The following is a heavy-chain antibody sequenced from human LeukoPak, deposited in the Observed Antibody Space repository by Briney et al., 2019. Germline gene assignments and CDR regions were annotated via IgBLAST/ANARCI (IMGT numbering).Heavy chain of an antibody. CDR3: ARDDPGGYYDAFDI. Sequence: GASVKVSCKASGGTFSSYAISWVRQAPGQGLEWMGWISAYNGNTNYAQKLQGRVTMTTDTSTSTAYMELRSLRSDDTAVYYCARDDPGGYYDAFDIWGQGTMVTVSS. D-gene: IGHD3-22*01. J-gene: IGHJ3*02. V-gene: IGHV1-18*01. CDR1: GGTFSSYA. CDR2: ISAYNGNT.